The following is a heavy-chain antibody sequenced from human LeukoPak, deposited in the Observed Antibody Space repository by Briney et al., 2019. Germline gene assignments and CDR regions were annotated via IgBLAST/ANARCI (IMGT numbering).Heavy chain of an antibody. CDR1: GFTFSSYA. CDR3: ARFSYDRTAYTAGDY. J-gene: IGHJ4*02. Sequence: GGSLRLSCAASGFTFSSYAMSWVRQAPGKGREWVSAISGSGGSTYYADSVKGRFTISRDNSKNTLYLQMSSLRAEDTAIYYCARFSYDRTAYTAGDYWGQGTLVTVSS. CDR2: ISGSGGST. V-gene: IGHV3-23*01. D-gene: IGHD3-22*01.